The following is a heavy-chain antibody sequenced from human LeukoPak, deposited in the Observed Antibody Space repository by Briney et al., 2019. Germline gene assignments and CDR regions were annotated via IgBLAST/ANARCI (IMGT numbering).Heavy chain of an antibody. Sequence: GESLKISCKVSGYNFTTYWIAWVRQMPGKGLEWVGIIYPGDSNTRYSPSFQGQVTISADKSISTAYLQWSSLKASDTAMYYCARVRDGYNYFYFDYWGQGTLVTVSS. D-gene: IGHD5-24*01. CDR1: GYNFTTYW. CDR3: ARVRDGYNYFYFDY. J-gene: IGHJ4*02. V-gene: IGHV5-51*01. CDR2: IYPGDSNT.